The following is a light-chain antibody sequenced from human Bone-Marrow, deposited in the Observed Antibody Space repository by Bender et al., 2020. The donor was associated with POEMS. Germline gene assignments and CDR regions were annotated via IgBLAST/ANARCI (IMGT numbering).Light chain of an antibody. V-gene: IGLV1-36*01. CDR3: AACDVGLSSSV. CDR2: YDD. J-gene: IGLJ2*01. CDR1: SSNIGNHG. Sequence: QSVLTQPPPASGTPGQRVTISCSGSSSNIGNHGVNWYQQLPGEAPKLLIYYDDLLTPGVSDRFSASRSGTAASLAICELQSRDEALYYCAACDVGLSSSVFGGGSKLTVL.